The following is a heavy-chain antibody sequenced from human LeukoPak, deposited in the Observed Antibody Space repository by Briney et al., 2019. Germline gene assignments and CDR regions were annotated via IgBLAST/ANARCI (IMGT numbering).Heavy chain of an antibody. CDR1: GFTFSSYS. V-gene: IGHV3-21*04. Sequence: PGGSLRLSCAASGFTFSSYSMNWVRQAPGKGLEWVSSISSSSSYIYYADSVKGRFTISRDNAKNSLYLQMNSLRAEDTAVYYCAKAALGPNNWFDPWGQGTLVTVSS. CDR3: AKAALGPNNWFDP. CDR2: ISSSSSYI. J-gene: IGHJ5*02.